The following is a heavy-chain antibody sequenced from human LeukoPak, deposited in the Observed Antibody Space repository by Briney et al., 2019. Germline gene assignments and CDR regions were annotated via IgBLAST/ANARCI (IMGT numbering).Heavy chain of an antibody. D-gene: IGHD3-10*01. CDR2: INIDGSEK. V-gene: IGHV3-7*01. CDR1: GFIFSNYW. Sequence: GGSLRLSCEASGFIFSNYWMSWVRQAPGKGLEWVADINIDGSEKLCVGSLKGRFTNSRVNAKHSLYLQKNGLRAEDTAVYHCVRDRHGSGMGPAQEYYMDVWGKGTTVTVSS. CDR3: VRDRHGSGMGPAQEYYMDV. J-gene: IGHJ6*03.